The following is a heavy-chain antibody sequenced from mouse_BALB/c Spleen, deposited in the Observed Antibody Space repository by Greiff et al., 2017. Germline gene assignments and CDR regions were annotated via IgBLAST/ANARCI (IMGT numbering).Heavy chain of an antibody. Sequence: VQLQQSGAELAKPGASVKMSCKASGYTFTSYWMHWVKQRPGQGLEWIGYINPSTGYTEYNQKFKDKATLTADKSSSTAYMQLSSLTSEDSAVYYCARLGYGSSYSFDYWGQGTTLTVSS. CDR2: INPSTGYT. D-gene: IGHD1-1*01. CDR3: ARLGYGSSYSFDY. J-gene: IGHJ2*01. V-gene: IGHV1-7*01. CDR1: GYTFTSYW.